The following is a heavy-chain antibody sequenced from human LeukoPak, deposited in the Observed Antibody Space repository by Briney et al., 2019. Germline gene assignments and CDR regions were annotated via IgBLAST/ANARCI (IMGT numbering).Heavy chain of an antibody. CDR1: GFSMSVYW. D-gene: IGHD3-22*01. V-gene: IGHV3-7*01. CDR2: IKQDGSER. Sequence: GGSLRLSCEASGFSMSVYWMSWVRRAPGKGLEWVGNIKQDGSERNYVDSVKGRFTISRDNAKKSLYLQINSLRAEDTAVYYCARDWGAYYHFFDFWGQGTLVTVSS. J-gene: IGHJ4*02. CDR3: ARDWGAYYHFFDF.